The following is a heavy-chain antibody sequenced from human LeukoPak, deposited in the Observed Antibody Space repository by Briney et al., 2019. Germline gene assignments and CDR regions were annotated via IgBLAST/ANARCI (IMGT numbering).Heavy chain of an antibody. CDR2: INHSGST. CDR1: GGSFSGYY. D-gene: IGHD6-13*01. J-gene: IGHJ3*02. V-gene: IGHV4-34*01. Sequence: PSETLSLTCAVYGGSFSGYYWSWIRQPPGKGLEWIGGINHSGSTNYNPSLKSRVTISVDTSKNQFSLKLSSVTVADTAVYYCARRRNAFWQQLGTYAFDIWGQGTMVTVSS. CDR3: ARRRNAFWQQLGTYAFDI.